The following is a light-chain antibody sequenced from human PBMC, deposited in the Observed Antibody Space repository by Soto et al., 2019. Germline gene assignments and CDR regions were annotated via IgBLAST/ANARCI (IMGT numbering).Light chain of an antibody. Sequence: DIQMTQSPSTLSGSVGDRVTITCRASQTISSWLAWYQQKPGKAPKLLIYKASTLKSGVPSRFSGSGSGTEFTLTISSLQPDDFATYYCQQYESSSPTFGQGTKVDNK. J-gene: IGKJ1*01. V-gene: IGKV1-5*03. CDR3: QQYESSSPT. CDR1: QTISSW. CDR2: KAS.